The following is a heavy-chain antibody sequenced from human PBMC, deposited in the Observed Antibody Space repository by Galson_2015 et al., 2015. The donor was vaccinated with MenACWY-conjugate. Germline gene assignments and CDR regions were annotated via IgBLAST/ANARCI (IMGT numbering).Heavy chain of an antibody. CDR3: VKDFRAYRSGDCWIDY. J-gene: IGHJ4*02. V-gene: IGHV3-30*18. Sequence: SLRLSCAASGFSFSSYGMHWVRQVPGKGLEWVAVTSYDGSKKYYADSVKGRFGISRDNSKNTLFLRMTSLRPEDTAVYYCVKDFRAYRSGDCWIDYWGQGTQVSVSS. CDR1: GFSFSSYG. CDR2: TSYDGSKK. D-gene: IGHD2-21*02.